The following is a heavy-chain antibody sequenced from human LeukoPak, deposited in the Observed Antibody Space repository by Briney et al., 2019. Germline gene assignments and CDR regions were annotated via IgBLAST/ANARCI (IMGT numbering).Heavy chain of an antibody. CDR3: ARIRGYSGSAFDY. D-gene: IGHD5-12*01. CDR1: GFTVSTNY. J-gene: IGHJ4*02. CDR2: ISSYGSNI. Sequence: RGSPRLSCAASGFTVSTNYMSWVRQAPGKGLEWVSYISSYGSNIYYADSVKGRFTISRDNAKNSLYLQMNSLRAEDTAVYYCARIRGYSGSAFDYWGQGTLVTVPP. V-gene: IGHV3-11*04.